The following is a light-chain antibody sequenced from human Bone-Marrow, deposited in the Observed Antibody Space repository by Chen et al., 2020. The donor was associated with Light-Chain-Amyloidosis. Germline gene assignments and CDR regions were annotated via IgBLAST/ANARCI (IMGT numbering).Light chain of an antibody. J-gene: IGLJ3*02. CDR1: SSDVGGYNY. CDR2: DVS. Sequence: QSALTQPASVSGPPGQSITIPCTGTSSDVGGYNYVSWYQQHPGTAPKLLIFDVSYRPSGISNRFSGSTSGNTASLTSSGLQAEDEADYYCSAYTRSSTWLFGGGTRLTVL. V-gene: IGLV2-14*03. CDR3: SAYTRSSTWL.